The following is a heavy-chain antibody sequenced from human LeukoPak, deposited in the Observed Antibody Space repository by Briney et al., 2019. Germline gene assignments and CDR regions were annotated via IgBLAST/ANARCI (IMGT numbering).Heavy chain of an antibody. Sequence: SQTLSLTCAISGDSVSSNSAAWNWIRHSPSRGLEWLGRTYYRAKWYNHYAVSVKSRITINPDTSKNQFSLRLNSVTPEDTAVYYCARVGPQYGSGSFDYWGQGTLVTVSS. CDR2: TYYRAKWYN. D-gene: IGHD3-10*01. CDR1: GDSVSSNSAA. V-gene: IGHV6-1*01. J-gene: IGHJ4*02. CDR3: ARVGPQYGSGSFDY.